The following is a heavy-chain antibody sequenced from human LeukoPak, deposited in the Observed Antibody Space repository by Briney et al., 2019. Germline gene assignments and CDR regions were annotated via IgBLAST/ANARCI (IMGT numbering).Heavy chain of an antibody. CDR1: GGSISSYY. V-gene: IGHV4-4*07. Sequence: SETLSLTCTVSGGSISSYYWSWIRQPPGKGLEWIGRIHTSGSTNYNPSLKSRVTMSVDTSKNQFSLKLSSVTAADTAVYYCATSIGARDGYNLRYWGQGTLVTVSS. J-gene: IGHJ4*02. CDR2: IHTSGST. CDR3: ATSIGARDGYNLRY. D-gene: IGHD5-24*01.